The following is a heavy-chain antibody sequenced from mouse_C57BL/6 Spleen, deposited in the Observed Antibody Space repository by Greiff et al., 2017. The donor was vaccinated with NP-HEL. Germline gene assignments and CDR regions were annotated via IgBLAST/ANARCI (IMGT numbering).Heavy chain of an antibody. CDR3: ARGGLRYLAWFAY. CDR1: GYTFTDYN. D-gene: IGHD1-1*01. CDR2: INPNNGGT. J-gene: IGHJ3*01. V-gene: IGHV1-22*01. Sequence: EVQLQQSGPELVKPGASVKMSCKASGYTFTDYNMHWVKQSHGKSLEWIGYINPNNGGTSYNQKFKGKATLTVNKSSSTAYMELRSLTSEDSAVYDCARGGLRYLAWFAYWGQGTLVTVSA.